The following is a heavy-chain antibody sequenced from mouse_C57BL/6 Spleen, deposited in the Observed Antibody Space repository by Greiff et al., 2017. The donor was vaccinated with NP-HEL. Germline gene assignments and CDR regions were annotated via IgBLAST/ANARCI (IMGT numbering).Heavy chain of an antibody. CDR2: IHPNSGST. J-gene: IGHJ4*01. V-gene: IGHV1-64*01. CDR1: GYTFTSYW. CDR3: AREVIYYGKGNAMDY. Sequence: VQLQQPGAELVKPGASVKLSCKASGYTFTSYWMHWVKQRPGQGLEWIGMIHPNSGSTNYNEKFKSKATLTVDKSSSTAYMQLSSLTSEDSAVYYCAREVIYYGKGNAMDYWGQGTSVTVSS. D-gene: IGHD2-1*01.